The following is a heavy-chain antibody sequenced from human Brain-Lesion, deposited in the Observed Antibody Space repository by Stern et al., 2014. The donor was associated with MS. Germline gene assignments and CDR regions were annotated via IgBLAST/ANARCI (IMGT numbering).Heavy chain of an antibody. Sequence: VQLEESGAEVKKPGASVKVSCKASGYTFTGYYMHWVRQAPGPGLEWMGWINPKSGGTNYAQKFQGWVTMTRDTSINTAYMELSRLRSDDTAVYYCATYYYDSTGYNDFWGQGTLVTVSS. V-gene: IGHV1-2*04. CDR3: ATYYYDSTGYNDF. J-gene: IGHJ4*02. CDR2: INPKSGGT. CDR1: GYTFTGYY. D-gene: IGHD3-22*01.